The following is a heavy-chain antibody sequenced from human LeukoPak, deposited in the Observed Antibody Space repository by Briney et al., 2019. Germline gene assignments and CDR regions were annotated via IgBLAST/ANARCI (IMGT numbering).Heavy chain of an antibody. CDR3: ASVTFGELLSRNDYFDY. CDR2: ISSGSTI. CDR1: GFTFSSYS. Sequence: GGSLRLSCAASGFTFSSYSMNWVRQAPGKGLEWVSYISSGSTIYYADSVKGRFTISRDNAKNSLYLQMNSLRAEDTAVYYCASVTFGELLSRNDYFDYWGQGTLVTVSS. V-gene: IGHV3-48*04. J-gene: IGHJ4*02. D-gene: IGHD3-10*01.